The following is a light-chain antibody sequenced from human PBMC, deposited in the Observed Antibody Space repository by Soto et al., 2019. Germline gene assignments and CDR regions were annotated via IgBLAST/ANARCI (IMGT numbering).Light chain of an antibody. CDR1: SSDVGGYNY. CDR2: EVS. J-gene: IGLJ2*01. Sequence: QSVLTQPPSASGSPGQSVTISCIGTSSDVGGYNYVSWYQQHPGKAPKLMIYEVSKRPSGVPDRFSGSKSGNTASLTVSGLQAEDEADYYCSSYAGSNNVGFGGGTKLTVL. CDR3: SSYAGSNNVG. V-gene: IGLV2-8*01.